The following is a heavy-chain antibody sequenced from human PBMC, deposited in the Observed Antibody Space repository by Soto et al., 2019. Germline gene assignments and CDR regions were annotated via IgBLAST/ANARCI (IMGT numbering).Heavy chain of an antibody. D-gene: IGHD6-6*01. Sequence: QVHLVQSGAEVKKPGSSVKVSCKASGGIFSSYAINWLRQAPGQGLEWMGAVIPILGQAYYAQDLHDRVSITVDESTRTAYMELSSLRSEDTAVYFCARVGGIGAPPGTDYWGQGTLVTVSS. CDR2: VIPILGQA. CDR1: GGIFSSYA. V-gene: IGHV1-69*01. CDR3: ARVGGIGAPPGTDY. J-gene: IGHJ4*02.